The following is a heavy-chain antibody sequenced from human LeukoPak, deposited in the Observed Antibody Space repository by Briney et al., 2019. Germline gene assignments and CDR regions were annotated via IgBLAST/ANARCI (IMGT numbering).Heavy chain of an antibody. J-gene: IGHJ4*02. CDR3: ARAGYDFWSGYLDY. V-gene: IGHV4-61*02. CDR2: IYTSGST. Sequence: SETLSLTCSVSGGSISSGSYYWSWIRQPARKGLEWIGRIYTSGSTNYNPSLKSRVTMSVDTSKNQFSLKLSSVTAADTAVYYCARAGYDFWSGYLDYWGQGTLVTAPS. D-gene: IGHD3-3*01. CDR1: GGSISSGSYY.